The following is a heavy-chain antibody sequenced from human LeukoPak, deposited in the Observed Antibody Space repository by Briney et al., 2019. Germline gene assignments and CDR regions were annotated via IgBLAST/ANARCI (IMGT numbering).Heavy chain of an antibody. Sequence: GGSLRLSCAASEFTFSRYGMHWVRQAPGKGLEWVAFIRYDGNNKYYADSVKGRFTISRDNSKNTLYLQMNSLRAEDTAVYYCARAVRGYFDYWGQGTLVTVSS. V-gene: IGHV3-30*02. D-gene: IGHD3-10*01. J-gene: IGHJ4*02. CDR2: IRYDGNNK. CDR3: ARAVRGYFDY. CDR1: EFTFSRYG.